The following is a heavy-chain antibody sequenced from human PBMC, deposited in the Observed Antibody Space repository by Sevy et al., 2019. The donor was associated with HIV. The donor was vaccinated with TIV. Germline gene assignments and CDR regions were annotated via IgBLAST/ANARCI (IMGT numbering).Heavy chain of an antibody. CDR3: ARHLAYYYDSSGYYFDKGNWFDP. CDR1: GGSISSSSYY. Sequence: SETLSLTCTVSGGSISSSSYYWGWIRQPPGKGLEWIGSIYYSGSTYYNPSLKSRVTISVDTSKNHFSLKRGSVTAADTAVYYCARHLAYYYDSSGYYFDKGNWFDPWGQGTLVTVSS. V-gene: IGHV4-39*01. CDR2: IYYSGST. D-gene: IGHD3-22*01. J-gene: IGHJ5*02.